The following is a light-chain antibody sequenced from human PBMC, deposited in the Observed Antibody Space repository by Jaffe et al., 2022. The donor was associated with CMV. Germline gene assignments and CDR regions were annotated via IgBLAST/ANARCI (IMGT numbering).Light chain of an antibody. Sequence: DIQMTQSPSTLSASVGDRVTITCRASQSISSRLAWYQQKPGKAPKLLIYQASTLESGVPSFFSGSGSGIEFTLTISSLQPDDFATYYCQQYNTFPWTFGQGTKVDLK. CDR2: QAS. CDR1: QSISSR. J-gene: IGKJ1*01. V-gene: IGKV1-5*03. CDR3: QQYNTFPWT.